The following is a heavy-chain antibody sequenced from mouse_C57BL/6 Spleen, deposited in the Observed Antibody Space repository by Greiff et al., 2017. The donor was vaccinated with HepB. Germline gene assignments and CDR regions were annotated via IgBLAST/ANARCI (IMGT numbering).Heavy chain of an antibody. CDR3: ARGDGGFAY. CDR1: GYTFTDYY. Sequence: VQGVESGAELVRPGASVKLSCKASGYTFTDYYINWVKQRPGQGLEWIARIYPGSGNTYYNEKFKGKATLTAEKSSSTAYMQLSSLTSEDSAVYFCARGDGGFAYWGQGTLVTVSA. CDR2: IYPGSGNT. D-gene: IGHD3-3*01. V-gene: IGHV1-76*01. J-gene: IGHJ3*01.